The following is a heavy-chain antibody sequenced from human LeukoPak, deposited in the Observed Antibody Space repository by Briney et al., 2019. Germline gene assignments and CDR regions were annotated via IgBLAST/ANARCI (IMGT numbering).Heavy chain of an antibody. V-gene: IGHV4-39*07. CDR1: GGSISSSSYY. CDR2: IYYSGST. J-gene: IGHJ4*02. Sequence: PSETLSLTCTVSGGSISSSSYYWGWIRQPPGKGLEWIGSIYYSGSTYYNPSLKSRVTISVDTSKNQFSLKLSSVTAADTAVYYCASCRSGPLHWGQGTLVTVSS. D-gene: IGHD3-3*01. CDR3: ASCRSGPLH.